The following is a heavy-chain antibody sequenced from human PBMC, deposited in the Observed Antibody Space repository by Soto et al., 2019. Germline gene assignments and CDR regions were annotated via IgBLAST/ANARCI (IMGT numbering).Heavy chain of an antibody. CDR1: GFTFSNYA. CDR3: AKDQGSSWYEIDY. Sequence: SLRLSCAASGFTFSNYAVTWVRQAPGKGLEWVSTISGSGGSTYYADPVKGRFTISRDNSKNTLYLQMNSLRAEDTAVYYCAKDQGSSWYEIDYWGQGTLVTVSS. V-gene: IGHV3-23*01. D-gene: IGHD6-13*01. CDR2: ISGSGGST. J-gene: IGHJ4*02.